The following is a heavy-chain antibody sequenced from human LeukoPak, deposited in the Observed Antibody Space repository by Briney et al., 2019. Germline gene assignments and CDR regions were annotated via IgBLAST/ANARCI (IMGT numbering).Heavy chain of an antibody. J-gene: IGHJ4*02. D-gene: IGHD1-26*01. Sequence: ASVKVSCKASGYTFTGYYMHWVRQAPGQGLEWMGRINPNSGGTNYAQKFQGRVTMTRDTSISTAYMELSRLRSDDTAVYYCASWWVGATTSGTGYSGQGTLVTVSS. CDR3: ASWWVGATTSGTGY. CDR1: GYTFTGYY. V-gene: IGHV1-2*06. CDR2: INPNSGGT.